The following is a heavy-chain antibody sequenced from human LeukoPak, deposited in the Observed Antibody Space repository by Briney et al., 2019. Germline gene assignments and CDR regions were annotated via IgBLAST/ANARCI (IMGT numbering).Heavy chain of an antibody. V-gene: IGHV3-21*03. CDR2: IISIGSYI. CDR1: GFTFSSYT. J-gene: IGHJ4*02. D-gene: IGHD2-2*01. Sequence: GGSLRLSCAASGFTFSSYTMNWVRPAPGKGRAWVSSIISIGSYIYYADSGKGPFTISRENAKNSLYLQMNSLRAEDTAVYYRARDFGGYCSSTSCYLGHLDYWGQGTLVTVSS. CDR3: ARDFGGYCSSTSCYLGHLDY.